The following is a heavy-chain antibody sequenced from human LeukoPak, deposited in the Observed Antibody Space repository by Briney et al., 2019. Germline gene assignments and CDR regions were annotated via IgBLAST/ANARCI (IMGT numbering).Heavy chain of an antibody. CDR1: GFTVSSNY. CDR3: AKEDYYYYYMDV. V-gene: IGHV3-66*01. Sequence: GGSLRLSCAASGFTVSSNYMSWVRQAPGKGLEWVSVIYSGGSTYYADSVKGRFTISRDNSKNTLYLQMNSLRAEDTAVYYCAKEDYYYYYMDVRGKGTTVTVSS. J-gene: IGHJ6*03. CDR2: IYSGGST.